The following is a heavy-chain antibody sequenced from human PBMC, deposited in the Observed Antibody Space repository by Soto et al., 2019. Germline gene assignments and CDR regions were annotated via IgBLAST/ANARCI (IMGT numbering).Heavy chain of an antibody. Sequence: SVKVACKASEGTFNSYAIAWVRQAPGQGLEWMGGIIPFYNTLNYAQKFQDRVTITADDSTNTVYMELSSLRSDDTAVYFCASGASRWYPYFFDSWAQGTLVTVSS. CDR2: IIPFYNTL. D-gene: IGHD6-13*01. CDR3: ASGASRWYPYFFDS. CDR1: EGTFNSYA. J-gene: IGHJ4*02. V-gene: IGHV1-69*13.